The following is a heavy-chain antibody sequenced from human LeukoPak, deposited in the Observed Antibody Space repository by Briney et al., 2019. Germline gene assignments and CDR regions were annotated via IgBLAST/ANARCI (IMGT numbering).Heavy chain of an antibody. V-gene: IGHV4-34*01. CDR1: GGSFSGYY. D-gene: IGHD3-3*01. Sequence: SETLSLTCAVYGGSFSGYYWSWIRQPPGKGLEWIGEINHSGSTNYNPSLKSRVTISVDTSKNQFSLKLSSVTAADTAVYYCARGPPGVGVVVRGGMDVWGQGTTVTVSS. CDR3: ARGPPGVGVVVRGGMDV. J-gene: IGHJ6*02. CDR2: INHSGST.